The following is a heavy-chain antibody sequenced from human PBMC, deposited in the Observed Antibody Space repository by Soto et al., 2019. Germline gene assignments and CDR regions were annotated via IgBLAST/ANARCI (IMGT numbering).Heavy chain of an antibody. CDR1: GFTFSSYG. V-gene: IGHV3-30*18. CDR3: AKDRGAFWSGHYYYGMDV. CDR2: ISSDGSNK. J-gene: IGHJ6*02. Sequence: VQLVESGGGVVQPGRSLRLSCAASGFTFSSYGMHWVRQASGKGLEWVAVISSDGSNKYYADSVKGRFTITRDSKNTLYLQMNSLRAEDTAVYYCAKDRGAFWSGHYYYGMDVWGQGTTVTVSS. D-gene: IGHD3-3*01.